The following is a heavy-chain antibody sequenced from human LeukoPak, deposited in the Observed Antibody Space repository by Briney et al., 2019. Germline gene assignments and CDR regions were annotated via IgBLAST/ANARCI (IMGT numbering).Heavy chain of an antibody. CDR3: AVAAAGTRKSMDV. V-gene: IGHV1-69*13. Sequence: SEKVSCKASGGTFSSYAISWVRQAPGQGLEWMGGIIPIFGTANYAQKFQGRVTITADESTSTAYMELSSLRSEDTAVYYCAVAAAGTRKSMDVWGQGTTVTVSS. J-gene: IGHJ6*02. CDR2: IIPIFGTA. D-gene: IGHD6-13*01. CDR1: GGTFSSYA.